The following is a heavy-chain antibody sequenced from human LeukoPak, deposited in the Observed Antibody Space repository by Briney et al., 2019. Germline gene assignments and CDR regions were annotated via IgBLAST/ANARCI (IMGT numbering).Heavy chain of an antibody. V-gene: IGHV1-2*02. D-gene: IGHD3-16*02. CDR2: INPNSGDT. CDR1: GYTFNDYY. J-gene: IGHJ4*02. Sequence: ASVKVSCKASGYTFNDYYLQSVRQAPGQGLEWMGWINPNSGDTNYAQKFQGRVTMTRDTSVSTAYMELTRLRSDDTAVYYCARSARYWRQGTLVTVSS. CDR3: ARSARY.